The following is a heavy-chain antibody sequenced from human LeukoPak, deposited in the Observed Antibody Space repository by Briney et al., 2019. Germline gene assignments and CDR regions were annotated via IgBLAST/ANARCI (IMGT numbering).Heavy chain of an antibody. CDR2: IYCTGNT. CDR1: GVSFRSSNSY. V-gene: IGHV4-39*01. D-gene: IGHD3/OR15-3a*01. CDR3: ARQTGSGLFILP. J-gene: IGHJ4*02. Sequence: PSETLSLTCTVSGVSFRSSNSYWGWIRQPPGKGLEWIGSIYCTGNTYYNASLKSRVTISIDTSKNQISLRLTSVTATDTAIYYCARQTGSGLFILPGGQGTLVTVSS.